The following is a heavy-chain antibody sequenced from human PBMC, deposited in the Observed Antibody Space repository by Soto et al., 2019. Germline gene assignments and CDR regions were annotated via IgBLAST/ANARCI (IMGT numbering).Heavy chain of an antibody. CDR1: GFTFSSYG. CDR2: ISYDGSNK. Sequence: PGGSLRLSCAASGFTFSSYGMHWVRQAPGKGLEWVAVISYDGSNKYYADSVKGRFTISRDNSKNTLYLQMNSLRAEDTAVYYCAKSWEWLAPYYYSGMDVWGQGTTVTVSS. V-gene: IGHV3-30*18. D-gene: IGHD3-3*01. CDR3: AKSWEWLAPYYYSGMDV. J-gene: IGHJ6*02.